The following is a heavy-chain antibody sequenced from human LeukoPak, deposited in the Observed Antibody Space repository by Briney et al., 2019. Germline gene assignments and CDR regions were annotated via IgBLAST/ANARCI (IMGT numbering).Heavy chain of an antibody. V-gene: IGHV1-69*01. Sequence: SVKVSCKASGGTFSSYAISWVRQAPGQGLEWMGGIIPIFGTANYAQKFQGRVTITADESTSTAYMELSSLRSEDTAVYYCARDLPYGYGSGWYIDAFDIWGQGTMVTVSS. D-gene: IGHD6-19*01. CDR2: IIPIFGTA. CDR3: ARDLPYGYGSGWYIDAFDI. J-gene: IGHJ3*02. CDR1: GGTFSSYA.